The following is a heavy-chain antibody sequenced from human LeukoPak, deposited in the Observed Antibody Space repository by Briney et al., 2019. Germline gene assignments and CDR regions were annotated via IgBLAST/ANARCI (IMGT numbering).Heavy chain of an antibody. CDR1: GYTFTSYG. J-gene: IGHJ5*02. D-gene: IGHD6-19*01. CDR3: ARGSGSGWFYNWFDP. Sequence: GASVKVSCKASGYTFTSYGISWVRQAPGQGLEWMGWISAYNGNTNYAQKLQGRVTMTTDTSTSTAYMELRSLRSDDTAVYYCARGSGSGWFYNWFDPWGQGTLVTVSS. V-gene: IGHV1-18*01. CDR2: ISAYNGNT.